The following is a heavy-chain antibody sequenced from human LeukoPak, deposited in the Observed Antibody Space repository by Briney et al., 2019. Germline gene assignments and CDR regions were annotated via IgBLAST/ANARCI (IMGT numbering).Heavy chain of an antibody. D-gene: IGHD3-10*01. Sequence: SVKVSCKASGGTFSSYAISWVRQAPGQGLEWMGRIIPIFGTANYAQKFQGRVTITTDESTSTAYMELSSLRSEDTAVYYCARGHHSGEYLDYWGQGTLVTVSS. CDR3: ARGHHSGEYLDY. J-gene: IGHJ4*02. V-gene: IGHV1-69*05. CDR2: IIPIFGTA. CDR1: GGTFSSYA.